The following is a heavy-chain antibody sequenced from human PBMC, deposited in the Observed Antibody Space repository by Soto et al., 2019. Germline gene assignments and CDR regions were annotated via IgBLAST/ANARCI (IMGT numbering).Heavy chain of an antibody. V-gene: IGHV3-15*01. Sequence: EVQLVESGGGLVKPGGSLRLSCAASGFTFSNAWMNWVRQAPGKGLEWIGRIKSKVDGGTTESAAPVKVRFTISRDDSNTTLYLQMNSLKTESTAVYFCTTDLAVTHNYLHSNMDVWGQGTRVTVSS. CDR2: IKSKVDGGTT. D-gene: IGHD4-17*01. J-gene: IGHJ6*02. CDR3: TTDLAVTHNYLHSNMDV. CDR1: GFTFSNAW.